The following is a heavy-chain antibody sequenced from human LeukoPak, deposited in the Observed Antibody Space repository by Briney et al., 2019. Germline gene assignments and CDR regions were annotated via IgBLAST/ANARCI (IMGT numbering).Heavy chain of an antibody. D-gene: IGHD3-10*01. CDR2: INPSGGST. CDR1: GYTFTSYY. CDR3: ARDGTANVLLWFGELLSSKNWFDP. J-gene: IGHJ5*02. Sequence: ASVKVSCKASGYTFTSYYMHWVRQAPGQGLEWMGVINPSGGSTSYAQKFQGRVTMTRDTSASTVYMELSSLRSEDTAVYYRARDGTANVLLWFGELLSSKNWFDPWGQGTLVTVSS. V-gene: IGHV1-46*01.